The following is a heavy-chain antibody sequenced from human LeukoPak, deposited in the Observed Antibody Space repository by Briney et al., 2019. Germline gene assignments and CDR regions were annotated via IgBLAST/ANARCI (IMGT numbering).Heavy chain of an antibody. Sequence: GGSLRLSRAASGFTFSTYSMNWVRQAPGKGLEWVSYVSTSSSTYYADSVKGRFTISRDNAKNSLYLQMNSLRDDDTAVYYCARRFDIWGQGTMVTVSS. J-gene: IGHJ3*02. CDR1: GFTFSTYS. CDR2: VSTSSST. CDR3: ARRFDI. V-gene: IGHV3-48*02.